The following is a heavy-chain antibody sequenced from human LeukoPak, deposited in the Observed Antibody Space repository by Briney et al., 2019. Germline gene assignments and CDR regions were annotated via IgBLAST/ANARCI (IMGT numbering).Heavy chain of an antibody. D-gene: IGHD2-2*01. V-gene: IGHV4-34*01. J-gene: IGHJ6*02. Sequence: AETLSLTCAVYGGTFSGYYWSWIRQPPGKGLQWIGEINHSGSTNYNPSLKSRVTISVDTSKNQFSLKLSSVTAADTAVYYCARGGPFSVVVPAFPLGDYYGMHVWGQGTTVTVSS. CDR2: INHSGST. CDR1: GGTFSGYY. CDR3: ARGGPFSVVVPAFPLGDYYGMHV.